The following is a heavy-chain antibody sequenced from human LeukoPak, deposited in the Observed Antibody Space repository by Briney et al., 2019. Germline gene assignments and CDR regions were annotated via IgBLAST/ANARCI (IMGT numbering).Heavy chain of an antibody. V-gene: IGHV3-11*01. D-gene: IGHD6-13*01. CDR2: ISSSGSTI. CDR1: GFTFSDYY. Sequence: GGSLRLSCAASGFTFSDYYMSWLRQAPGKGLEWVSYISSSGSTIYYADSVKGRFTISRDNAKNSLYLQMNSLRAEDTAVYYCARCGIAAAGGYYYYYGMDVWGQGTTVTVSS. J-gene: IGHJ6*02. CDR3: ARCGIAAAGGYYYYYGMDV.